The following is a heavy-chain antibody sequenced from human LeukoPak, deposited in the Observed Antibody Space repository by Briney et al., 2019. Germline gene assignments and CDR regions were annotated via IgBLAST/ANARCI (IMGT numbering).Heavy chain of an antibody. CDR2: VSYSGNT. CDR1: GGSISTYY. CDR3: ARSTMVRGVISAFDI. V-gene: IGHV4-59*01. J-gene: IGHJ3*02. D-gene: IGHD3-10*01. Sequence: PSETLSLTCTVSGGSISTYYWNWIRQPPGKGLEWIGFVSYSGNTNYNPSLESRVTISVDTSKNQFSLKLSSVTAADTAVYYCARSTMVRGVISAFDIWGQGTMVTVSS.